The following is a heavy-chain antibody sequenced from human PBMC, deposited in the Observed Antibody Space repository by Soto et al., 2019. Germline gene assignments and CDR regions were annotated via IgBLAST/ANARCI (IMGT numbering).Heavy chain of an antibody. J-gene: IGHJ4*02. D-gene: IGHD1-1*01. V-gene: IGHV4-61*01. CDR3: ARHVGTGLYYFDY. CDR1: GGSVSSGSYY. CDR2: IYYSGST. Sequence: SETLSLTCTVSGGSVSSGSYYWSWIRQPPGKGLEWIGYIYYSGSTNYNPSLKSRVTISVDTSKNQFSLKLTSVTAADTAVYFCARHVGTGLYYFDYWGQGALVTVSS.